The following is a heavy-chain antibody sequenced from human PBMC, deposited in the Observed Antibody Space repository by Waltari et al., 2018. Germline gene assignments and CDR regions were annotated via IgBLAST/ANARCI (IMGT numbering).Heavy chain of an antibody. CDR1: GGSISSSSYY. Sequence: QLQLQESGPGLVKPSETLSLTCTVSGGSISSSSYYWGWIRQPPGKGLEWIGSIYYSGSTYYNPSLKSRVTISVDTSKNQFSLKLSSVTAADTAVYYCARSLYYDYVWGSYRYTVDYYYYYYMDVWGKGTTVTVSS. CDR2: IYYSGST. V-gene: IGHV4-39*07. CDR3: ARSLYYDYVWGSYRYTVDYYYYYYMDV. D-gene: IGHD3-16*02. J-gene: IGHJ6*03.